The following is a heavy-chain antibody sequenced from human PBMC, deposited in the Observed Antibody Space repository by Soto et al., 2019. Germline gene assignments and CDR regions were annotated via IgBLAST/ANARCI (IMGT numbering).Heavy chain of an antibody. J-gene: IGHJ4*02. CDR1: RFSLSTYW. CDR3: ARDLGKYERHYFDN. CDR2: INSDGGII. D-gene: IGHD1-26*01. V-gene: IGHV3-74*01. Sequence: EVQLVESGGGLVQPGGSLRLSCVASRFSLSTYWMYWVRQAPGKGLMWVSRINSDGGIINYADSVKGRFTISRDNAKNTLYLQMNSLRVNATAVYYCARDLGKYERHYFDNWGQGTLVTVSS.